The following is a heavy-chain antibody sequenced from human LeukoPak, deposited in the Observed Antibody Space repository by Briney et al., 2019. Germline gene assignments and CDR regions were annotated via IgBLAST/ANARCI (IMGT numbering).Heavy chain of an antibody. V-gene: IGHV4-38-2*01. CDR2: TYHSGGT. Sequence: SETLSLTCAVSGYSISSGYYWGWIRQPPGKGLEWIGSTYHSGGTYYNPSHKSRITISVDTSKNQFSLKLTSVTAADTAVYYCARQRGSGTYSAYYSDYWGQGTLVTVSS. CDR1: GYSISSGYY. CDR3: ARQRGSGTYSAYYSDY. J-gene: IGHJ4*02. D-gene: IGHD3-10*01.